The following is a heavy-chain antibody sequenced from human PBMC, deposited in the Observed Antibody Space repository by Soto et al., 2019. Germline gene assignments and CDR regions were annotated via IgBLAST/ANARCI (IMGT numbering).Heavy chain of an antibody. CDR3: AKDTIRGAALDY. D-gene: IGHD3-3*01. V-gene: IGHV3-30*18. J-gene: IGHJ4*02. CDR2: ISYDGSNK. Sequence: QVQLVESGGGVVQPGRSLRLSCAASGFTFSSYGMHWVRQAPGKGLEWVAVISYDGSNKYYADFVKGRFTISRDNSKNTLYLQMNSLRAEDTAVYYCAKDTIRGAALDYWGQGTLVTVSS. CDR1: GFTFSSYG.